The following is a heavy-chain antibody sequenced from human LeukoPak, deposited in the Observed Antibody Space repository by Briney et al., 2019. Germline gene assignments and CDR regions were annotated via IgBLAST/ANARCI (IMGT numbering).Heavy chain of an antibody. CDR3: ARVSADYYDSSAYYPTHAFDI. D-gene: IGHD3-22*01. CDR2: IIPIFGTA. Sequence: ASVKVSCKASGGTFSSYAISWVRQAPGQGLEWMGGIIPIFGTANYAQKFQGRVTITADESTSTAYMELSSLRSEDTAVYYCARVSADYYDSSAYYPTHAFDIWGQGTMVTVSS. V-gene: IGHV1-69*13. CDR1: GGTFSSYA. J-gene: IGHJ3*02.